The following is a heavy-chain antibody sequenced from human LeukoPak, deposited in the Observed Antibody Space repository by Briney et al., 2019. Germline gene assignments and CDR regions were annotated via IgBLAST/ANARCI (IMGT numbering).Heavy chain of an antibody. Sequence: PSETLSLTCTVSGGSISSYYWSWIRQPAGKGLEWIGRIYTSGSTNYNPSLKSRVTMSVDTSKNQFSLKLSSVTAADTAVYYCAGDIIRAPYDFTHYYYYMDVWGKGTTVTVSS. CDR1: GGSISSYY. CDR3: AGDIIRAPYDFTHYYYYMDV. D-gene: IGHD3-3*01. CDR2: IYTSGST. V-gene: IGHV4-4*07. J-gene: IGHJ6*03.